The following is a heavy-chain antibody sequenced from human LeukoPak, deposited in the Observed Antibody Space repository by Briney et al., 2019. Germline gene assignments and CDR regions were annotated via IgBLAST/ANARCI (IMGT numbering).Heavy chain of an antibody. CDR2: ISYDGSNE. J-gene: IGHJ4*02. CDR3: VSQRDHRVAVAGSFDN. CDR1: GFIFSSYA. D-gene: IGHD6-19*01. Sequence: GGSLRLSCAASGFIFSSYAMHWVRQAPGKGLEWVAVISYDGSNEYYADSVKGRFTTSRDNSKNTLYLQMTSLRVEDTAVYFCVSQRDHRVAVAGSFDNWGQGTLISVSP. V-gene: IGHV3-30*04.